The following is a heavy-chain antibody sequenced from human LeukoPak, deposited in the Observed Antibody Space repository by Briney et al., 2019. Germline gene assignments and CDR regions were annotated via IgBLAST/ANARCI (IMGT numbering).Heavy chain of an antibody. J-gene: IGHJ4*02. Sequence: SETLSLTCTVSGGSISSYYWSWIRQPAGKGLEWIGRIYTSGSTNYNPSLKSRVTISVDTSKNQFSLKLTSVTAADTAVYYCARHLDIAASSTFDYWGQGTLVTVSS. CDR2: IYTSGST. V-gene: IGHV4-4*07. CDR3: ARHLDIAASSTFDY. D-gene: IGHD6-6*01. CDR1: GGSISSYY.